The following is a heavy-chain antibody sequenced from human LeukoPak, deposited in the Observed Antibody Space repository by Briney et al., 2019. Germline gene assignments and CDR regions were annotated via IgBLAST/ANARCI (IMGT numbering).Heavy chain of an antibody. CDR2: ISYPGST. V-gene: IGHV4-59*01. Sequence: SETLSLTCTVSGGSISSYYWSWIRQPPGKGLDWIGYISYPGSTNYNPSLNSRVTISIDTSKNQFSLKLSSVTAADTAVYYCARVGGYRGYMDVWGKGTTVTVSS. CDR3: ARVGGYRGYMDV. D-gene: IGHD5-18*01. CDR1: GGSISSYY. J-gene: IGHJ6*03.